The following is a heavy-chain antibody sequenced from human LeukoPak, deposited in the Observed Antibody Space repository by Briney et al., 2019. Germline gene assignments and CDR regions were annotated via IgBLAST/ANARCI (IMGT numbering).Heavy chain of an antibody. CDR2: IKEDGSEK. Sequence: GGSLRLSCAASALTFRNFWMSWVRQAPGRGLEWVANIKEDGSEKYYVDSVRGRFTFSRDNAKNSLYLQMDSLRAEDTAVYYCARVAATTAAFDIWGQGTMVTVSS. J-gene: IGHJ3*02. V-gene: IGHV3-7*01. D-gene: IGHD1-26*01. CDR3: ARVAATTAAFDI. CDR1: ALTFRNFW.